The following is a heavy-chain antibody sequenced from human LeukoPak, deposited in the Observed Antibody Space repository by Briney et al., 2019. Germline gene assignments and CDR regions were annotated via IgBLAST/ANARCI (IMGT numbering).Heavy chain of an antibody. Sequence: ASVKVSCKASGYTFTGYYMNWVRQAPGQGLEWMGWINSDSGFTKYAQKFQGRVTMTRDTSITTVYMDLTRLTSDDTAVYYCARNFDMRGFDPWGQGTLVTVSS. CDR3: ARNFDMRGFDP. V-gene: IGHV1-2*02. CDR2: INSDSGFT. D-gene: IGHD3-9*01. CDR1: GYTFTGYY. J-gene: IGHJ5*02.